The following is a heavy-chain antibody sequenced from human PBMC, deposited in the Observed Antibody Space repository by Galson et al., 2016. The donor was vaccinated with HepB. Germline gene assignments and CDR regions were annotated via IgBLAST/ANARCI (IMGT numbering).Heavy chain of an antibody. V-gene: IGHV3-48*03. J-gene: IGHJ6*04. CDR1: GFTFSRYD. D-gene: IGHD4-17*01. CDR3: ARYGDFPPQYDGMDV. CDR2: ISAGGNTI. Sequence: SLRLSCAASGFTFSRYDMNWLRQAPGKGLEWVSYISAGGNTIYYADSVGGRFTVSRDNAKSSLLLQMRSLRAEDTAVYYCARYGDFPPQYDGMDVWGEGTTVTVSS.